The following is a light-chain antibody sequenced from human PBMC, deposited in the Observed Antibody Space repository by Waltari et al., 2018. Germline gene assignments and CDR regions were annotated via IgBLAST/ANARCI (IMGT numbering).Light chain of an antibody. CDR3: QQYNNWPPWT. J-gene: IGKJ1*01. CDR2: GAS. V-gene: IGKV3-15*01. Sequence: EIVMTQSPATPSVSPGERATPSCRASQSVSSNLAWYQQKPGQAPRLLIYGASTRATGSPARVSGSGSGTEFTLTISSLQSEDFAVYYCQQYNNWPPWTFGQGTKVEI. CDR1: QSVSSN.